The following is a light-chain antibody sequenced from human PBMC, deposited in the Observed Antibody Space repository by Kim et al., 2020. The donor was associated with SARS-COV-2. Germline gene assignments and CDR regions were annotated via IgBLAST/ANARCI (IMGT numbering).Light chain of an antibody. CDR2: DVS. J-gene: IGLJ3*02. CDR1: SSDVGGYKY. CDR3: SSYTSRNTLV. V-gene: IGLV2-14*03. Sequence: QSALTQPASVSGSPAQSITISCTGTSSDVGGYKYVSWYQQYPGKAPKLMIYDVSNRPSGVSNRFSGSKSANTASLTISGLQAEDESYYYCSSYTSRNTLVFGGGTQLTVL.